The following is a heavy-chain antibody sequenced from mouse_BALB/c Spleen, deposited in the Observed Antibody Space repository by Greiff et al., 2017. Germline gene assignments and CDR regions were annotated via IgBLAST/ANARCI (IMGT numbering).Heavy chain of an antibody. CDR1: GYTFPDYA. J-gene: IGHJ2*01. CDR3: ARGEVRPPFDY. D-gene: IGHD2-14*01. CDR2: ISIYYDNT. Sequence: VQLQQSGPELVRPGESVKISCKGSGYTFPDYAMHWVKQSHAKSLEWIGVISIYYDNTNYNQKFKDKATLTADKSSSTAYMQLSSLTSEDSAVYYCARGEVRPPFDYWGQGTTLTVSS. V-gene: IGHV1-67*01.